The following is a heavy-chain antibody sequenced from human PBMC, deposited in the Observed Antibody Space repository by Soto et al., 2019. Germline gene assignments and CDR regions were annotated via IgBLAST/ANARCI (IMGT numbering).Heavy chain of an antibody. CDR3: ASGYSSSWYYYYGMDV. V-gene: IGHV4-34*01. J-gene: IGHJ6*02. Sequence: SETLSLTCAVYGGSFSGYYWSWIRQPPGKGLEWIGEINHSGSTNYNPSLKSRVTISVDTPKNQFSLKLSSVTAADTAVYYCASGYSSSWYYYYGMDVWGQGTTVTVSS. CDR2: INHSGST. D-gene: IGHD6-13*01. CDR1: GGSFSGYY.